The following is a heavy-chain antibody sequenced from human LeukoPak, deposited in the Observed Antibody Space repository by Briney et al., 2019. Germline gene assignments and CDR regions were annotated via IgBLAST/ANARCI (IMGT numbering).Heavy chain of an antibody. J-gene: IGHJ4*02. D-gene: IGHD1-20*01. CDR3: VAQGYNWNAYESLGYFDY. Sequence: ASVKVSCKASGYTFTSYDINWVRQATGQGLEWMGWMNPNSGNTGYAQKFQGRVTVTRNTSISTAYMELSSLRSEDTAVYYCVAQGYNWNAYESLGYFDYWGQGTLVTVSS. CDR2: MNPNSGNT. CDR1: GYTFTSYD. V-gene: IGHV1-8*01.